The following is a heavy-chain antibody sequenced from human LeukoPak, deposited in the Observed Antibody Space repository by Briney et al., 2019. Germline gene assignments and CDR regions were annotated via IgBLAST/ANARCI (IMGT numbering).Heavy chain of an antibody. V-gene: IGHV7-4-1*02. J-gene: IGHJ4*02. CDR2: INTNTVNP. CDR3: ARVSSSSRGPGDFDY. Sequence: ASVKVSCKASGYTFTSYAMNWVRQAPGQGLEWMGWINTNTVNPTYAQGFTGRFVFSLDTSVSTAYLQISSLKAEDTAVYYCARVSSSSRGPGDFDYWGQGTLVTVSS. CDR1: GYTFTSYA. D-gene: IGHD6-6*01.